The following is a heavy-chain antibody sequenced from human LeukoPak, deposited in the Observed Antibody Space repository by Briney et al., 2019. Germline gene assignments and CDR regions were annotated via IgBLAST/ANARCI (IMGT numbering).Heavy chain of an antibody. D-gene: IGHD3-22*01. CDR1: GFTFSSYG. CDR2: ISYDGSNK. Sequence: GGSLRLSCAASGFTFSSYGMHWARQAPGKGLEWVAVISYDGSNKYYADSVKGRFTISRDNSKNTLYLQMNSLRAEDTAVYYCAKHRSYDSSEIDYWGQGTLVTVSS. J-gene: IGHJ4*02. CDR3: AKHRSYDSSEIDY. V-gene: IGHV3-30*18.